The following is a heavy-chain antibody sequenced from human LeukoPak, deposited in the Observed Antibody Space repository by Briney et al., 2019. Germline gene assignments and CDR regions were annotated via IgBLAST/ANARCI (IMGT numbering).Heavy chain of an antibody. CDR1: GGSISSGGYY. V-gene: IGHV4-31*03. D-gene: IGHD2-21*01. CDR2: IYYSGST. J-gene: IGHJ6*02. Sequence: TLSLTCTVSGGSISSGGYYWSWIRQHPGKGLEWIWYIYYSGSTYYNPSLKSRVTISVDTSKNQFSLKLSSVTAADTAVYYCATCDTYYYYYGMDVWGQGTTVTVSS. CDR3: ATCDTYYYYYGMDV.